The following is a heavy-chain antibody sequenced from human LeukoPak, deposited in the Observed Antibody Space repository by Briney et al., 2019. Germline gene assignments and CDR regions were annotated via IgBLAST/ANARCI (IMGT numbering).Heavy chain of an antibody. V-gene: IGHV3-23*01. CDR2: ISGGGGST. D-gene: IGHD3-22*01. CDR3: AKGFTYYYDSSGYWSPNYFDY. CDR1: GFTFSSYS. J-gene: IGHJ4*02. Sequence: GGSLRLSCAASGFTFSSYSMIWVRQAPGKGLEWVSGISGGGGSTYYADSVKGRFTISRDNSKNTLYMQMNSLRAEDTAVYYCAKGFTYYYDSSGYWSPNYFDYWGQGTLVTVSS.